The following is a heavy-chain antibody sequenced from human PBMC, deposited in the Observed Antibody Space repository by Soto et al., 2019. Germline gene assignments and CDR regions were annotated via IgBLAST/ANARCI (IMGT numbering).Heavy chain of an antibody. J-gene: IGHJ6*02. CDR1: GFTFSSYA. CDR3: ARDEGGYSGYVRHYGMDV. V-gene: IGHV3-30-3*01. D-gene: IGHD5-12*01. Sequence: GGSLRLSCAASGFTFSSYAMHWVRQAPGKRLEWVAVISYDGSNKYYADSVKGRFTISRDNSKNTLYLQMNSLRAEDTAVYYCARDEGGYSGYVRHYGMDVWGQGTTVTVSS. CDR2: ISYDGSNK.